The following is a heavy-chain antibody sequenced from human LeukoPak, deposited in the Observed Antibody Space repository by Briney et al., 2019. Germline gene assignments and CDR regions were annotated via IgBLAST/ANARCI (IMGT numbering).Heavy chain of an antibody. CDR3: ARDHVVDGLVFDY. Sequence: GGSLRLSCAASGFTFSSHWMSWVCQAPGKGLEWVANINQDGSEKYYVDSVKGRFTISRDNAKNSLYLQMNTLSPEDTAIYYCARDHVVDGLVFDYWGQGTLVTVSS. CDR1: GFTFSSHW. V-gene: IGHV3-7*01. J-gene: IGHJ4*02. CDR2: INQDGSEK. D-gene: IGHD2-15*01.